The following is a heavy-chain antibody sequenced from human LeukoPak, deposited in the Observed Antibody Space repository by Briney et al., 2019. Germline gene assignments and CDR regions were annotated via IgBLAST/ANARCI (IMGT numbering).Heavy chain of an antibody. J-gene: IGHJ4*02. V-gene: IGHV3-23*01. Sequence: SGGSLRLSCAASGFTFSGYTLTWIRQAPGKGLEWVSSLSGSGGSPNYANSVKGRFTISRDNSKNTLYLQMNSLRAEDTAVYYCANALGGGNTWYYFDCWGQGTLVTVSS. CDR3: ANALGGGNTWYYFDC. CDR1: GFTFSGYT. CDR2: LSGSGGSP. D-gene: IGHD6-13*01.